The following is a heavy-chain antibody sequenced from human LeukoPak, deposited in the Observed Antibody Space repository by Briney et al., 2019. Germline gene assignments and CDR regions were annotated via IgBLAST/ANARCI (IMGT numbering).Heavy chain of an antibody. CDR3: ARTTLTTVTTPTNWFDP. J-gene: IGHJ5*02. D-gene: IGHD4-11*01. CDR1: GGSFSGYY. V-gene: IGHV4-34*01. CDR2: INHSGST. Sequence: PSETLSLTCAVHGGSFSGYYWSWIRQPPGKGLEWIGEINHSGSTNYNPSLKSRVTISVDTSKNQFSLKLSSVTAADTAVYYCARTTLTTVTTPTNWFDPWGQGTLVTVSS.